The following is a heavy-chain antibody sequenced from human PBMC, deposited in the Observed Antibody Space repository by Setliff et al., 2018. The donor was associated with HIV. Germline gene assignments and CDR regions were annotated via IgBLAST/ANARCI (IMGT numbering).Heavy chain of an antibody. CDR3: ARVAPLDILTGYPTWYFDY. CDR1: GYSISRGYY. J-gene: IGHJ4*02. Sequence: PSETLSLTCAASGYSISRGYYLVWIRQPPGKGLEWIGNIYHSGRTFYNPSLTSRVTTSVDTSKNQFSMKLRSVTAADTAVYYCARVAPLDILTGYPTWYFDYWGQGTLFTVSS. CDR2: IYHSGRT. V-gene: IGHV4-38-2*01. D-gene: IGHD3-9*01.